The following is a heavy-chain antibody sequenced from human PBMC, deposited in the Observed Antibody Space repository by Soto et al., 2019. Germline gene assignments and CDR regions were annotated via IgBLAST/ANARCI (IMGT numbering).Heavy chain of an antibody. CDR1: GGSISSGGYY. J-gene: IGHJ5*02. D-gene: IGHD2-2*01. Sequence: KPSETLSLTCTVSGGSISSGGYYWSWIRQHPGKGLEWIGYIYYSGSTYYNPSLKSRVTISVDTSKNQFSLKLSSVTAADTAVYYCARDRYCSSTSCYRGGLGWFDPWGQGTLVTVSS. CDR3: ARDRYCSSTSCYRGGLGWFDP. V-gene: IGHV4-31*03. CDR2: IYYSGST.